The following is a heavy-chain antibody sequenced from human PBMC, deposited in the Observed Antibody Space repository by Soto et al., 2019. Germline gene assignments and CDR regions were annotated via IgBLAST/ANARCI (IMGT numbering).Heavy chain of an antibody. V-gene: IGHV3-48*03. Sequence: GGSLRLSCAASGFIARNHEFNWVRQAPGKGLEWLSYINSDGTTYYAEAVKGRFTVSRNNAENSVHLQMSSLRAEDTAVYYCARETPHCGGDCFDYWGQGTLVTVSS. CDR3: ARETPHCGGDCFDY. CDR1: GFIARNHE. J-gene: IGHJ4*02. D-gene: IGHD2-21*02. CDR2: INSDGTT.